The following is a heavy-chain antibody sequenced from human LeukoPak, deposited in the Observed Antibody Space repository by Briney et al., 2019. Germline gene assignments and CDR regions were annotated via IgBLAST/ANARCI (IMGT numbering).Heavy chain of an antibody. J-gene: IGHJ5*02. CDR2: ISYDGSNK. CDR1: GFTFSSYA. CDR3: ARDVRHRYCSSSSCYWGWLDP. Sequence: GGSLRLSCAASGFTFSSYAMDWVRQAPGKGLEWVAVISYDGSNKYYADSVKGRFTISRDNSKNTLYLQMNSLRAEDTAVYYCARDVRHRYCSSSSCYWGWLDPWGQGILVTVSS. D-gene: IGHD2-2*01. V-gene: IGHV3-30*04.